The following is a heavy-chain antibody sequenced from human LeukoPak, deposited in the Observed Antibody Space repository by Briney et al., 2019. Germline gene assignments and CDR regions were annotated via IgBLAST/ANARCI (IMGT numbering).Heavy chain of an antibody. V-gene: IGHV1-2*06. J-gene: IGHJ4*02. D-gene: IGHD6-13*01. CDR1: GYTFTGYY. Sequence: ASVKVSCKASGYTFTGYYMHWVRQAPGQGLECMGRINPNSGGTNYAQKFQGRVTMTRDTSISTAYMELSRLRSDDTAVYYCARELVKQLVWDYWGQGTLVTVSS. CDR2: INPNSGGT. CDR3: ARELVKQLVWDY.